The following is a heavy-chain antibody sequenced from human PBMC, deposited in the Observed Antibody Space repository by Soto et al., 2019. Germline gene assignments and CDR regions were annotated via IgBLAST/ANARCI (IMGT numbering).Heavy chain of an antibody. Sequence: QITLKESGPTLVKPTQTLTLTCTFSGFSLSTSGVGVGWIRQPPGKALEWLALIYWDDDKRYSQSLKSRLTITKDTAKNRVVLTMTNMEPVDTRTYYCAHIMDWVDYWGQGTPVTVSS. V-gene: IGHV2-5*02. CDR3: AHIMDWVDY. CDR2: IYWDDDK. CDR1: GFSLSTSGVG. J-gene: IGHJ4*02. D-gene: IGHD2-8*01.